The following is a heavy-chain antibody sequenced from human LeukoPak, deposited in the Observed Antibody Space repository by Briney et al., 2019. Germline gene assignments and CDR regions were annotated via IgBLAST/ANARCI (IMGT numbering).Heavy chain of an antibody. CDR3: AGDVWGDWFDP. J-gene: IGHJ5*02. V-gene: IGHV4-30-4*01. CDR1: GGSISSGDYY. Sequence: PSETLSLTCTVPGGSISSGDYYWSWIRQPPGKGLEWIGYIYYSGSTYYNPSLKSRVTISVDTSKNQFSLKLSSVTAADTAVYYCAGDVWGDWFDPWGQGTLVTVSS. D-gene: IGHD3-10*01. CDR2: IYYSGST.